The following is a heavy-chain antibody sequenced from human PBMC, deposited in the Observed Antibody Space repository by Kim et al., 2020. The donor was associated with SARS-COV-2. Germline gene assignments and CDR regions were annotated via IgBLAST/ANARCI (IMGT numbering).Heavy chain of an antibody. CDR2: IIPIFGTA. Sequence: SVKVSCKASGGTFSSYAISWVRQAPGQGLEWMGGIIPIFGTANYAQKFQGRVTITADESTSTAYMELSSLRSEDTAVYYCARVRYSSSWSPQELPYWYFDLWGRGTLVTVSS. V-gene: IGHV1-69*13. J-gene: IGHJ2*01. CDR3: ARVRYSSSWSPQELPYWYFDL. CDR1: GGTFSSYA. D-gene: IGHD6-13*01.